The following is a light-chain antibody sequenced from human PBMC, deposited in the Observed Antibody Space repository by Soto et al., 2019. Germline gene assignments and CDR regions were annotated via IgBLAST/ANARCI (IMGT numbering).Light chain of an antibody. CDR3: TSYVGNDIWV. CDR1: SSDVGAYKY. CDR2: EVT. Sequence: QSALTQPPSASGSPGQSVTISCTGTSSDVGAYKYVSWYQQYPGKAPKLMIYEVTKRPSGVPDRFSGSKSGNTASLTVSGLHAEDEDYDYCTSYVGNDIWVFGGGTKLTVL. J-gene: IGLJ3*02. V-gene: IGLV2-8*01.